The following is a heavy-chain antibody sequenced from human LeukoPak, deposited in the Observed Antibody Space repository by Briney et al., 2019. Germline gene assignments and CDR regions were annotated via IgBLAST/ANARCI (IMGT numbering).Heavy chain of an antibody. Sequence: PGRSLRLSCAASGFTFSSYAMHWVRQAPGKGLEWVAVISYDGSNKYYADSVKGRFTISKDNSKNTLYLQMNSLRAEDTAVYYCARVNGDYEELGPFDYWGQGALVTVSS. CDR1: GFTFSSYA. V-gene: IGHV3-30-3*01. CDR2: ISYDGSNK. CDR3: ARVNGDYEELGPFDY. D-gene: IGHD4-17*01. J-gene: IGHJ4*02.